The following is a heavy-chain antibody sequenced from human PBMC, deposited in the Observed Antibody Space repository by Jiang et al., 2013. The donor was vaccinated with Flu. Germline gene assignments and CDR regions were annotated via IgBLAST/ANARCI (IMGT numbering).Heavy chain of an antibody. CDR2: IYYTGST. Sequence: SLTCSVSGASISSGDYYWIWIRQPPGEGLEWIGYIYYTGSTHYNPSLKSRLTISADTPKNQFSLQLSSVIVADTAVYYCARADYYYYGVDVWGQGTTVTVSS. CDR3: ARADYYYYGVDV. V-gene: IGHV4-30-4*01. J-gene: IGHJ6*02. CDR1: GASISSGDYY.